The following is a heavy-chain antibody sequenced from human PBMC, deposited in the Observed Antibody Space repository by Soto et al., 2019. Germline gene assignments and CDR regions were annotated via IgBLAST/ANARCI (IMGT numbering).Heavy chain of an antibody. CDR2: IYPADSET. J-gene: IGHJ6*04. CDR3: ARFQWDPAMDV. V-gene: IGHV5-51*01. D-gene: IGHD1-26*01. Sequence: GESLKISCRGSGYKFRRNWIAWVRQKPGKGLEWMGIIYPADSETKYGPSFEGQVNMSVDMSNSTAYLQWSSLKVSDTAMYYCARFQWDPAMDVWGKWTNPTVSS. CDR1: GYKFRRNW.